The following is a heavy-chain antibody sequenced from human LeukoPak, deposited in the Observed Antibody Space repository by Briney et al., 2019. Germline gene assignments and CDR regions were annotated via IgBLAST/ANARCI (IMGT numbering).Heavy chain of an antibody. CDR3: TTVIMGTPKDDY. D-gene: IGHD4-23*01. J-gene: IGHJ4*02. CDR2: IRSEADGGTL. CDR1: EFSLINAW. Sequence: GGSLRLSCAASEFSLINAWMSWVRQAPGKGLEWVDRIRSEADGGTLDYAALVKGRFTISGDASKNTLYLQMNSLKTEDTAVYYCTTVIMGTPKDDYWGQGTLVTVSS. V-gene: IGHV3-15*01.